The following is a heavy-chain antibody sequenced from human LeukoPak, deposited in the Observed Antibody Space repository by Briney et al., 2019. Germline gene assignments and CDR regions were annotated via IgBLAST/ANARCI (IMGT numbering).Heavy chain of an antibody. J-gene: IGHJ4*02. V-gene: IGHV3-21*01. CDR2: IDYDSSHI. CDR3: TRDPLRYLRVGHYDY. CDR1: GFTFSTSA. D-gene: IGHD3-9*01. Sequence: PGGSLRLSCAASGFTFSTSAMNWFRQVPGKGLEWVSSIDYDSSHIYYAASVRGRFTISRDNARDSVYLQMDSLRVEDTAVYYCTRDPLRYLRVGHYDYWGQGTLVAVSS.